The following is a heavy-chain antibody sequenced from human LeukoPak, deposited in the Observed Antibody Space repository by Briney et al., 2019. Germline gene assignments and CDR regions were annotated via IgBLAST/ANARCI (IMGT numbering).Heavy chain of an antibody. CDR3: AREADSGSYDAFDI. D-gene: IGHD1-26*01. Sequence: GGSRRLSCAASGVTFSSYEMNWGRHAPGKGLEWVSYISSSGSAIYYADSVKGRFTISRDNAKNSLYLQMNSLRAEDTAVYYCAREADSGSYDAFDIWGQGTMVTVSS. CDR1: GVTFSSYE. J-gene: IGHJ3*02. V-gene: IGHV3-48*03. CDR2: ISSSGSAI.